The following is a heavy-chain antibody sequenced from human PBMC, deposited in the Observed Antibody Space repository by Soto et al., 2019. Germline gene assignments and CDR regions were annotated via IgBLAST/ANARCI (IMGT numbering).Heavy chain of an antibody. CDR2: INHSGST. J-gene: IGHJ2*01. CDR1: GGSFSGYY. D-gene: IGHD6-6*01. CDR3: ARLGISSYNWYFDI. V-gene: IGHV4-34*01. Sequence: SETLSLTCAVYGGSFSGYYWSWIRQPPGKGLEWIGEINHSGSTNYNPPLKSRVNISVDTSKNQFSMKLSSVTAADTAVYYCARLGISSYNWYFDIWGRGTLVT.